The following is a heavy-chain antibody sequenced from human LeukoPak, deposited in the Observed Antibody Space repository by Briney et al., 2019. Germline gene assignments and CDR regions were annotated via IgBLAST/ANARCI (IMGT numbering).Heavy chain of an antibody. V-gene: IGHV3-23*01. D-gene: IGHD1-7*01. CDR1: GFTFSSYA. Sequence: GGSLRLSCAASGFTFSSYAMSWVRQAPGKGREWVSAISGSGGSTYYADSVKGRFTISRDNSKNTLYLQMNSLRAEDTAVYYCAKDLNWNYATHWFDPWGQGTLVTVSS. CDR3: AKDLNWNYATHWFDP. CDR2: ISGSGGST. J-gene: IGHJ5*02.